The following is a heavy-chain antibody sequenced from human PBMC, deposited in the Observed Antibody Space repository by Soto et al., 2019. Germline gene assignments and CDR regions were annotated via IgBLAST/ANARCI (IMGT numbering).Heavy chain of an antibody. CDR1: GGSISSSSYY. CDR2: IYYSGST. V-gene: IGHV4-39*01. CDR3: ASSLRSRGQLWLRTPSWALDY. J-gene: IGHJ4*02. Sequence: QLQLQESGPGLVKPSETLSLTCTVSGGSISSSSYYWGWIRQPPGKGLEWIGSIYYSGSTYYNPSLKSRVTISVDTSKNQFSLKLSSVTAADTAVYYCASSLRSRGQLWLRTPSWALDYWGQGTLVTVSS. D-gene: IGHD5-18*01.